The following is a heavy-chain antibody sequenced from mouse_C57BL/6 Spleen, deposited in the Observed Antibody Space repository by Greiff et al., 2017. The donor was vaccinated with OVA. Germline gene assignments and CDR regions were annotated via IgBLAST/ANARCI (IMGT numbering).Heavy chain of an antibody. J-gene: IGHJ1*03. V-gene: IGHV1-55*01. D-gene: IGHD1-1*01. CDR1: GYTFTSYW. CDR3: ARSGYYGSSHWYFDV. Sequence: VQLQQSGAELVKPGASVKLSCKASGYTFTSYWITWVKQRPGQGLEWIGDIYPGSGSTNYNEKFKSKATLTVDTSSSTAYMQLSSLTSEDSAVYYCARSGYYGSSHWYFDVWGTGTTVTVSS. CDR2: IYPGSGST.